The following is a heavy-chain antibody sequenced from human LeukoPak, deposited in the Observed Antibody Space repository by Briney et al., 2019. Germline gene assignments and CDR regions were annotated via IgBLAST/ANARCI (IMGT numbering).Heavy chain of an antibody. J-gene: IGHJ3*02. Sequence: PGGSLRLSCAASGFTSRYYAMHWVRQAPGKGLEWLAIISYDGSNQFYADHVRGRFAISRDNSKNTLYLQMSTLGPEDTSVYYCVREGFNLKGSMTVSFNAFDIWGQGTVVTVSS. CDR3: VREGFNLKGSMTVSFNAFDI. CDR1: GFTSRYYA. CDR2: ISYDGSNQ. D-gene: IGHD2-21*02. V-gene: IGHV3-30*09.